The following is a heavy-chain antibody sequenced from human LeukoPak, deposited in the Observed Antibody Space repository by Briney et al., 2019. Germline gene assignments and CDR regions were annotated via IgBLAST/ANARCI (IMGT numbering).Heavy chain of an antibody. Sequence: AGGSLRLSCSASGFTFSSYSMNWVRQAPGKGLERVSSISSSSSYIYYADSVKGRFTISRDNAKNSLYLQMNSLRAEDTAVYYCASGIRTVVTPRWFDPWGQGTLVTVSS. J-gene: IGHJ5*02. CDR2: ISSSSSYI. D-gene: IGHD4-23*01. V-gene: IGHV3-21*01. CDR1: GFTFSSYS. CDR3: ASGIRTVVTPRWFDP.